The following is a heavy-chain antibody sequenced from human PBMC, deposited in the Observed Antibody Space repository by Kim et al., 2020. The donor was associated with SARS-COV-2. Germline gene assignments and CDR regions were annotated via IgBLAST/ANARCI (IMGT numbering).Heavy chain of an antibody. J-gene: IGHJ3*02. CDR3: ASQYYDFWSGYVPPAFDI. V-gene: IGHV4-59*01. CDR1: GGSISSYY. CDR2: IYYSGST. Sequence: SETLSLTCTVSGGSISSYYWSWIRQPPGKGLEWIGYIYYSGSTNYNPSLKSRVTISVDTSKNQFSLKLSSVTAADTAVYYCASQYYDFWSGYVPPAFDI. D-gene: IGHD3-3*01.